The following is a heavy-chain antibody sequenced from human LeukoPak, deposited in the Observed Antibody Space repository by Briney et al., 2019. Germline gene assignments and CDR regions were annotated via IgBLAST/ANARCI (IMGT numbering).Heavy chain of an antibody. J-gene: IGHJ4*02. CDR1: GFTYSLYS. D-gene: IGHD5-18*01. CDR2: FRSSSSTI. CDR3: ARGGRQLWTGAFDY. Sequence: GGSLRLSCAASGFTYSLYSMNGLGQAPGKGVEGVSYFRSSSSTIYYADSVKGRFTISRDHAKNLPYLQMNSRRDEDTALYYWARGGRQLWTGAFDYWGQGTLVTVSS. V-gene: IGHV3-48*02.